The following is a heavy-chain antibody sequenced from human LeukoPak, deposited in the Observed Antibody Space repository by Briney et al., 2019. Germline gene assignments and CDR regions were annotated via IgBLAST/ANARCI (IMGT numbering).Heavy chain of an antibody. CDR2: ISYSGST. V-gene: IGHV4-31*03. CDR1: GGSISSGGYY. D-gene: IGHD3-10*01. Sequence: PSETLSLTCTVSGGSISSGGYYWSWIRQHPGKGLEWIGYISYSGSTYYNPSLKSRLTISVDTSKNQFSLRLSFVTAADTAVYYCARDRARGMVRVLDYWGQGTLVTVSS. CDR3: ARDRARGMVRVLDY. J-gene: IGHJ4*02.